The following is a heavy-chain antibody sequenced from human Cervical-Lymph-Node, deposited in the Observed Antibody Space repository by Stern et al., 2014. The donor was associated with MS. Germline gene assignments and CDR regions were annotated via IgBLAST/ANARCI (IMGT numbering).Heavy chain of an antibody. CDR3: AREGEQPPYYNGMDV. CDR1: GFTFSSFS. D-gene: IGHD3-16*01. Sequence: EVQLVESGGGLVKPGGSLRLSCVASGFTFSSFSMNWVRQAPGKGLEWVSSIRSRGDYIKYADSVKGRFTISRDNAKNSLSLYMNSLRAEDTAVYYCAREGEQPPYYNGMDVWGPGTTVTVSS. CDR2: IRSRGDYI. V-gene: IGHV3-21*06. J-gene: IGHJ6*02.